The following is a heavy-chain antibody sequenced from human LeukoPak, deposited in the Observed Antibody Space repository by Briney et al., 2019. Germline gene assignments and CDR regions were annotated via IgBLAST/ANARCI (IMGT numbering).Heavy chain of an antibody. Sequence: GASVKVSCKASGGTFSSYAISWVRQAPGQGLEWMGRIIPILGIANYAQKFQGRVTITADKSTSTAYMELGSLRSEDTAVYYCARAPYYYGSGSYSYWGQGTLVTVSS. J-gene: IGHJ4*02. CDR3: ARAPYYYGSGSYSY. CDR2: IIPILGIA. CDR1: GGTFSSYA. D-gene: IGHD3-10*01. V-gene: IGHV1-69*04.